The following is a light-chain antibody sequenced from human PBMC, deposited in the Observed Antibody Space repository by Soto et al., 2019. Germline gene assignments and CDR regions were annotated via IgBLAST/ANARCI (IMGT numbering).Light chain of an antibody. CDR1: QSVSSW. J-gene: IGKJ1*01. V-gene: IGKV1-5*02. Sequence: DIQMTQSPSTLSASVGDRVNIICRASQSVSSWLAWYQQKPGKAPKLLIYDASNLESGVPSRFSGSGSGTEFTLTVSSLQPDDFATYYCQQYESYWTFGQGTKV. CDR3: QQYESYWT. CDR2: DAS.